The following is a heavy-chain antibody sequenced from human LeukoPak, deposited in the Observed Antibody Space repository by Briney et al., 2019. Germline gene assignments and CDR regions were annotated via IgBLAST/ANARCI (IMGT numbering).Heavy chain of an antibody. CDR2: IRYDGSNK. Sequence: QPGGSLRLSCAASGFTFSGYGMHWVRQAPGKGLEWVAFIRYDGSNKYYADSVKGRFTISRDNSKNTLYLQMNSLRAEDTAKYYCAKQGRRPFVTLWFGELLPKRKEPFFDYWGQGTLVTVYS. D-gene: IGHD3-10*01. CDR1: GFTFSGYG. J-gene: IGHJ4*02. CDR3: AKQGRRPFVTLWFGELLPKRKEPFFDY. V-gene: IGHV3-30*02.